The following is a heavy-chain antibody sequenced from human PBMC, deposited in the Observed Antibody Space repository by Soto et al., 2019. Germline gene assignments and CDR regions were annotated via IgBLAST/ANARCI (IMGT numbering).Heavy chain of an antibody. CDR2: MNPNSGNT. J-gene: IGHJ6*02. V-gene: IGHV1-8*01. D-gene: IGHD3-10*01. CDR1: GYTFTSYD. Sequence: ASVKVSCKASGYTFTSYDINWVRQATGQGLEWMGWMNPNSGNTGYAQKFQGRVTMTRNTSISTAYMELSSLRSEDTAVYYCAKSGVITMVRGVPYYYYGMDVWGQGTTVTVS. CDR3: AKSGVITMVRGVPYYYYGMDV.